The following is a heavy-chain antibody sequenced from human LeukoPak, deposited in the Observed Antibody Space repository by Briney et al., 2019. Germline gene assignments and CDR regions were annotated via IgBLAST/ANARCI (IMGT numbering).Heavy chain of an antibody. CDR1: GFTFSSYW. D-gene: IGHD6-6*01. CDR3: AREASYSITSDY. CDR2: IHSDGSVT. V-gene: IGHV3-74*01. Sequence: GGSLRLSCAASGFTFSSYWMHWVRQAPGKGLVWVSRIHSDGSVTRYADSVKGRFTISRDNAKNTLFLQMNSLRAEDTAVYYCAREASYSITSDYRGQGTLVTVSS. J-gene: IGHJ4*02.